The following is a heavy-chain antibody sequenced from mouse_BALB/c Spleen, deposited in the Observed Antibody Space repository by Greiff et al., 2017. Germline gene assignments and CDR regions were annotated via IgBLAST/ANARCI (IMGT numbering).Heavy chain of an antibody. V-gene: IGHV6-6*02. CDR2: IRLKSNNYAT. CDR3: TRRRASFLYAMDY. J-gene: IGHJ4*01. D-gene: IGHD6-1*01. Sequence: EVQRVESGGGLVQPGGSMKLSCVASGFTFSNYWMNWVRQSPEKGLEWVAEIRLKSNNYATHYAESVKGRFTISRDDSKSSVYLQMNNLRAEDTGIYYCTRRRASFLYAMDYWGQGTSVTVSS. CDR1: GFTFSNYW.